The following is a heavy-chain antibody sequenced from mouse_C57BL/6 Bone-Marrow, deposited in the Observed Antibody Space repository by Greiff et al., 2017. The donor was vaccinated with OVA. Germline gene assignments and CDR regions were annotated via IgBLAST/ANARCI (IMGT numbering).Heavy chain of an antibody. J-gene: IGHJ3*01. CDR2: ISSGGSYT. CDR1: GFTFSSYG. CDR3: ARLVRAWFAY. V-gene: IGHV5-6*01. Sequence: EVKLMESGGDLVKPGGSLKLSCAASGFTFSSYGMSWVRQTPDKRLEWVATISSGGSYTYYPDSVKGRFTISRDNAKNTLYLQMSSLMSEDTALYFCARLVRAWFAYWGQGTLVTVSA.